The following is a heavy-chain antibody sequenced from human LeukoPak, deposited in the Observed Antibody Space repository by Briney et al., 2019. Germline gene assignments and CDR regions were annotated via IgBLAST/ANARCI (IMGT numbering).Heavy chain of an antibody. CDR2: ISGSGGST. Sequence: GGSLRLSCAASGLTFSSYAMSWVRQAPGKGLEWVSAISGSGGSTYYADSVKGRFTISRDNSKNTLYLQMNSLRAEDTAVYYCAKNLPRYDFWSGSNYFDYWGQGTLVTVSS. CDR1: GLTFSSYA. J-gene: IGHJ4*02. CDR3: AKNLPRYDFWSGSNYFDY. V-gene: IGHV3-23*01. D-gene: IGHD3-3*01.